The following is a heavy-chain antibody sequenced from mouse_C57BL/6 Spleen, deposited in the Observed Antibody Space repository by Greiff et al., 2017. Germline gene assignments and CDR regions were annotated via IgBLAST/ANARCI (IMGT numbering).Heavy chain of an antibody. CDR1: GYTFTSYW. J-gene: IGHJ3*01. Sequence: VQLQQPGAELVRPGSSVKLSCKASGYTFTSYWMHWVKQRPIQGLEWIGNIDPSDSETHYNQKFKDKATLTVDKSSSTAYMQLSSLTSEDSAVYYCARSLDSSGYGFAYWGQGTLVTVSA. V-gene: IGHV1-52*01. CDR3: ARSLDSSGYGFAY. D-gene: IGHD3-2*02. CDR2: IDPSDSET.